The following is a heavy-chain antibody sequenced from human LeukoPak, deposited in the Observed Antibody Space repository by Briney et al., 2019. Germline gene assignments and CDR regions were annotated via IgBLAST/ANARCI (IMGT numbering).Heavy chain of an antibody. J-gene: IGHJ4*02. D-gene: IGHD3-22*01. CDR1: GGSFSGYY. V-gene: IGHV4-34*01. CDR3: ARSEEGYYYDSSGYLDY. CDR2: INHSGST. Sequence: SETLSLTCAVYGGSFSGYYWSWIRQPPGKGLEWIGEINHSGSTNYNPSLKSRVTISVDTSKNQFSLKLSSVTAADTAVYYCARSEEGYYYDSSGYLDYWGQGTLVTVSS.